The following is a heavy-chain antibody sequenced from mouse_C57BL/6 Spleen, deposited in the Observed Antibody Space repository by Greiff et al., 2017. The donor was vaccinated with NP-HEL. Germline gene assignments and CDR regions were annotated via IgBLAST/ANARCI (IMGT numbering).Heavy chain of an antibody. CDR1: GYTFTDYY. Sequence: VQLQQSGPELVKPGASVKISCKASGYTFTDYYMNWVKQSHGKSLEWIGDINPNNGGTSYNQKFKGKATLTVDKSSSTAYMELRSLTSEDSAVYYCARPPYYGSLYAMDYWGQGTSVTVSS. V-gene: IGHV1-26*01. CDR2: INPNNGGT. D-gene: IGHD1-1*01. J-gene: IGHJ4*01. CDR3: ARPPYYGSLYAMDY.